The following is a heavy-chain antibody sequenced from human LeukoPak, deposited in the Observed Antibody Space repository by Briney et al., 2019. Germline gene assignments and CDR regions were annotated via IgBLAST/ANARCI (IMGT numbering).Heavy chain of an antibody. Sequence: PGGSLRLSCAASGFTVSGNYMSWVRQAPGKGLEWVSLIYSGGTTYYADSVKGRFTISRDTSENTLYLQMDSLKAEDTAVYYCARYSGSYPDWGQGTLVTVSS. CDR3: ARYSGSYPD. J-gene: IGHJ4*02. CDR1: GFTVSGNY. D-gene: IGHD1-26*01. V-gene: IGHV3-66*01. CDR2: IYSGGTT.